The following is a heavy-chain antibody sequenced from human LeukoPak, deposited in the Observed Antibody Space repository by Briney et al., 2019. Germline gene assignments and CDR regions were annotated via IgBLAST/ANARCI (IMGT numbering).Heavy chain of an antibody. CDR3: ASSPSTTVTTLFDY. CDR1: GFTFSSYE. J-gene: IGHJ4*02. Sequence: GGSLRLPCAASGFTFSSYEMNWVRQAPGKGLEWVSYISSSGSSIYYADSVKGRFTISRDNAKNSLYLQMNSLRAEDTAVYYCASSPSTTVTTLFDYWGQGTLVTVSS. V-gene: IGHV3-48*03. CDR2: ISSSGSSI. D-gene: IGHD4-17*01.